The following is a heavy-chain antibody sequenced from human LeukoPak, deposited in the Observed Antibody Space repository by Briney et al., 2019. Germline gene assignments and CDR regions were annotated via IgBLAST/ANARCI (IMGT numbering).Heavy chain of an antibody. Sequence: SETLSLTCTVSGGSISSSSYYWGWIRQPPGKGLEWIGSIYYSGSTYYNPSLKSRVTISVDTSKNQFSLKLSSVTAADTAVYYCARQNDFWSGYYFYYYYGMDVWGQGTTVTVSS. CDR3: ARQNDFWSGYYFYYYYGMDV. CDR1: GGSISSSSYY. CDR2: IYYSGST. V-gene: IGHV4-39*01. J-gene: IGHJ6*02. D-gene: IGHD3-3*01.